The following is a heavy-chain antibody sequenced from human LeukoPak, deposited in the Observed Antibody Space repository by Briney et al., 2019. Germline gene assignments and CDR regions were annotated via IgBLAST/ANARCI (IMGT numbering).Heavy chain of an antibody. Sequence: SETLSLTCTVSGGSISSSSYYWGWIRQPPGKGLEWIGSIYYSGSTYYNPSLKSRVTISVDTSKNQFSLKLSSVTAADTAVYYCARSGRRDGYNQVYFDYWGQGTLVTVSS. CDR3: ARSGRRDGYNQVYFDY. D-gene: IGHD5-24*01. J-gene: IGHJ4*02. V-gene: IGHV4-39*01. CDR2: IYYSGST. CDR1: GGSISSSSYY.